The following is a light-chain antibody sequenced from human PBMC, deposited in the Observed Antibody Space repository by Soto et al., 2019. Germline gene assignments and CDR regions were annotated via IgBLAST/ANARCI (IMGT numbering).Light chain of an antibody. V-gene: IGKV3-20*01. CDR3: QQYFTSPIT. Sequence: EFVFTQSPGTLSLSPGERATLSCRASQTVRNNYLAWYQQKPGQAPRLLIYDASSRATGIPDRFSGGGSGTDFTLTISRVDPADFAFYYCQQYFTSPITFGQGTRLEIK. CDR2: DAS. J-gene: IGKJ5*01. CDR1: QTVRNNY.